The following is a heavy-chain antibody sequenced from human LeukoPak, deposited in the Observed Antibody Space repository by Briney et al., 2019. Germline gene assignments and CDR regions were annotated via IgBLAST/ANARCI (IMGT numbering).Heavy chain of an antibody. J-gene: IGHJ4*02. Sequence: GGSLRLSCAASGFTFSNSWMSWVRQAPGMGLEWVANIKYDGSEKYYVDSVKGRFTISRDNAKNSLYLQMGSLRSEDTAVYYCARGIDGYYDYWGQGTLVTVSS. CDR1: GFTFSNSW. D-gene: IGHD3-22*01. CDR2: IKYDGSEK. CDR3: ARGIDGYYDY. V-gene: IGHV3-7*01.